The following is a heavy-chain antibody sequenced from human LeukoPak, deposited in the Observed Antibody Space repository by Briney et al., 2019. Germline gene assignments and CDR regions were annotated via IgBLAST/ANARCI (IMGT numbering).Heavy chain of an antibody. CDR1: GYTFTDYY. CDR2: INPNSGDT. D-gene: IGHD3-16*01. J-gene: IGHJ4*02. Sequence: ASVKVSCKASGYTFTDYYMHAVRPAPGRGLEWMGWINPNSGDTNYAQKFQGRVTMTRDTSISTAYMELSSLRSDDTAVYYCARVASRGRHFDYWGQGTLVTVSS. CDR3: ARVASRGRHFDY. V-gene: IGHV1-2*02.